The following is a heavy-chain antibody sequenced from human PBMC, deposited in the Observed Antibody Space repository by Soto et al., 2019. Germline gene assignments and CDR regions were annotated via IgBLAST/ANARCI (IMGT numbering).Heavy chain of an antibody. CDR3: ARDRIEYYAMDF. D-gene: IGHD2-15*01. Sequence: QVQLVESGGGVVQPGRSLRLSCAASGFTLSNYGMSWVRQVPGKGLEWVALFRYDGSSKSYADSVKGRFIISRDNSTNTMYVQMNRLRAEDTAVYYCARDRIEYYAMDFWGQGTMVTVSS. V-gene: IGHV3-33*01. CDR2: FRYDGSSK. J-gene: IGHJ6*02. CDR1: GFTLSNYG.